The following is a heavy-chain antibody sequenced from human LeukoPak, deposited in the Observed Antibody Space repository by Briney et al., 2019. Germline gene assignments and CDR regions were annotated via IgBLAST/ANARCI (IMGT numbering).Heavy chain of an antibody. CDR3: ARGHGYPYGMDV. CDR1: GGSFSGYY. J-gene: IGHJ6*04. V-gene: IGHV4-34*01. CDR2: INHSGST. D-gene: IGHD5-18*01. Sequence: SGNPSPTRAVYGGSFSGYYWGWIRQPPRKGVEWIGEINHSGSTNYNPSLKSRVTISVDTSKNQFSLKLSSVTAADTAVYYCARGHGYPYGMDVWGKGTTVTVSS.